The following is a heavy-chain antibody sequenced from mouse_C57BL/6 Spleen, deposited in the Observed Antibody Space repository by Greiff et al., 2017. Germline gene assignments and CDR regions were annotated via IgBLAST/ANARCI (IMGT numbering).Heavy chain of an antibody. J-gene: IGHJ3*01. D-gene: IGHD1-1*01. Sequence: QVQLQQPGAELVKPGASVKLSCKASGYTFTSYWMRWAKQRPGHGLEWIGMIYPNSGSTNYNEKFKSKATLTVDKSSSTAYMQLSSLTSEDSAVDSCAREGYGTSFAYWGTGTLVTVSA. CDR2: IYPNSGST. CDR1: GYTFTSYW. V-gene: IGHV1-64*01. CDR3: AREGYGTSFAY.